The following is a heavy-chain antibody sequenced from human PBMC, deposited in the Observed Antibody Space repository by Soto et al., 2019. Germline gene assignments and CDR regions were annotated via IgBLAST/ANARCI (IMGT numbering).Heavy chain of an antibody. CDR3: ARGDIVVVVAATPNRYGMDV. Sequence: QVQLVQTGAEVKKPGASVKVSCKASGYTFTGYYMHWVRQAPGQGLEWMGWINPNSGGTNYAQKFQGWVTMTRDTSISTAYMELSRPRSDDTAVYYCARGDIVVVVAATPNRYGMDVWGQGTTVTVSS. CDR2: INPNSGGT. J-gene: IGHJ6*02. D-gene: IGHD2-15*01. V-gene: IGHV1-2*04. CDR1: GYTFTGYY.